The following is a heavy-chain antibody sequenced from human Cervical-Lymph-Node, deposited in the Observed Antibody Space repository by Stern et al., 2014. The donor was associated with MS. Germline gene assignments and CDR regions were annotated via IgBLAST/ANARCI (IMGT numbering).Heavy chain of an antibody. Sequence: QLNLKGSGPGLVKPSQTLSLTCTFSGGSISSGGYDWSWIRQPPGKGLEWLGYIYYSGSTYYNPSLKSRVTRSVDTSKNQFSLKLSSVAAADTAVYYCARVIAAAGSSGDQIDYWGQGTLVTVSS. CDR1: GGSISSGGYD. J-gene: IGHJ4*02. CDR3: ARVIAAAGSSGDQIDY. CDR2: IYYSGST. D-gene: IGHD6-13*01. V-gene: IGHV4-31*03.